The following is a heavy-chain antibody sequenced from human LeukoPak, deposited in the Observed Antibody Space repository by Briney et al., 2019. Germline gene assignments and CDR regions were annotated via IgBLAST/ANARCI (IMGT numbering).Heavy chain of an antibody. CDR1: GYTFTVYY. D-gene: IGHD1-7*01. V-gene: IGHV1-2*02. J-gene: IGHJ5*02. CDR3: ARERNWNYHNWFDP. CDR2: INPNSGGT. Sequence: GASVTVSCKASGYTFTVYYMHWVRQAPGQGLEWMGWINPNSGGTNYAQKFQGRVTMTRDTSISTAYMELSRLRSDDTAVYYCARERNWNYHNWFDPWGQGTLVTVSS.